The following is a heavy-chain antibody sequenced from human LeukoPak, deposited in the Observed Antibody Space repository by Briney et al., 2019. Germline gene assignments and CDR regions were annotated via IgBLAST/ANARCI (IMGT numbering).Heavy chain of an antibody. CDR2: INWNGGST. D-gene: IGHD3-16*01. CDR3: ARACWVFGAEGYYYYMDV. CDR1: GFTFDDYG. Sequence: GGSLRLSCAASGFTFDDYGMSWVRQAPGKGLEWVSGINWNGGSTGYADTVKGRFTISRDNAKNSPYLQMNSLRAEDTAVYYCARACWVFGAEGYYYYMDVWGKGTTVTVSS. V-gene: IGHV3-20*04. J-gene: IGHJ6*03.